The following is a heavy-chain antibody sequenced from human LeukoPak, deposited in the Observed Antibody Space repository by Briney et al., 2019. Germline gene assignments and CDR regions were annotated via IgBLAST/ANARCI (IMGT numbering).Heavy chain of an antibody. Sequence: GGSLRLSCAASGFTLSSYGMHWVRQAPGKGLEWVAFIRYDGGNKYYADSVKGRFTISRDNSKNTLYLQMNSLRAEDTAVYYCAKYSSSSQSIDYWGQGTLVTVSS. CDR3: AKYSSSSQSIDY. CDR2: IRYDGGNK. D-gene: IGHD6-6*01. CDR1: GFTLSSYG. J-gene: IGHJ4*02. V-gene: IGHV3-30*02.